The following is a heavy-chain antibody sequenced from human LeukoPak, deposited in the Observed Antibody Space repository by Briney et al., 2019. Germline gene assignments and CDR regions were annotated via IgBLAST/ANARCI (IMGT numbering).Heavy chain of an antibody. CDR3: ARDNSVEDTAWWFDP. CDR2: INPSGGST. CDR1: LCTFTSYY. Sequence: SVKDSFLSSLCTFTSYYMHWVRQAPGQGLEWMGIINPSGGSTSYAQKFQGRVTMTRDMSTSADYMELSGLRSEDTAVYYCARDNSVEDTAWWFDPWGQGTLVNVSS. V-gene: IGHV1-46*01. D-gene: IGHD4-23*01. J-gene: IGHJ5*02.